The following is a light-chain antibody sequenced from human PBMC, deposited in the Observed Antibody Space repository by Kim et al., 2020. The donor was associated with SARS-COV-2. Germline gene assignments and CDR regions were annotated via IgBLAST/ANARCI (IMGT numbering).Light chain of an antibody. J-gene: IGKJ1*01. CDR2: DAA. CDR1: RIISRN. Sequence: VYPGELPTPSCGTIRIISRNVAWYQQKPGQAPRLIIYDAATRATGVPARFSGSASETEFTFTISSPQSEDSAVYYCQQYEFWWTFGQGTKVEIK. CDR3: QQYEFWWT. V-gene: IGKV3-15*01.